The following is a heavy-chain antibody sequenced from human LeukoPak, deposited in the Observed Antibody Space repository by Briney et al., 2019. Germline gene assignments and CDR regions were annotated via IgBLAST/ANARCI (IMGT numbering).Heavy chain of an antibody. CDR3: ARDVNPTRYSSSWLFDY. J-gene: IGHJ4*02. CDR2: INPSGGST. Sequence: ASVKVSCKASGYTFTSYYMHWVLQAPGQGLEWMGIINPSGGSTSYAQKFQGRVTMTRDTSTSTVYMELSSLRSEDTAVYYCARDVNPTRYSSSWLFDYRGQGTLVTVSS. CDR1: GYTFTSYY. D-gene: IGHD6-13*01. V-gene: IGHV1-46*01.